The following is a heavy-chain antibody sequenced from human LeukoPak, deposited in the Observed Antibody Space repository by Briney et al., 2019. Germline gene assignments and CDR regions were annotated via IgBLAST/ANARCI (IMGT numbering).Heavy chain of an antibody. CDR1: GGSISSYY. CDR3: ARGGYYDSSGLYDY. Sequence: PSETLSLTCTVSGGSISSYYWSWIRQPPGKGLEWIGYIYYSGSTNYNPSLKSRVTTSVDTSKNQFSLKLSSVTAADTAVYYCARGGYYDSSGLYDYWGQGTLVTVSS. J-gene: IGHJ4*02. D-gene: IGHD3-22*01. CDR2: IYYSGST. V-gene: IGHV4-59*01.